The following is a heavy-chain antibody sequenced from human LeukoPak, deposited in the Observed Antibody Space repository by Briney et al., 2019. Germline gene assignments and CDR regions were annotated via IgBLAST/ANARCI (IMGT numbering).Heavy chain of an antibody. Sequence: ASVKVSCKASGYTFTSYGISWVRQAPGQGLEWMGWISAYNGNTNYAQKLQGRVTMTTDTSTSTAYMELRSLRSDDTAVYYCAGDGTHSGYDYPIDYWGQGTLVTVSS. V-gene: IGHV1-18*01. D-gene: IGHD5-12*01. CDR3: AGDGTHSGYDYPIDY. CDR1: GYTFTSYG. CDR2: ISAYNGNT. J-gene: IGHJ4*02.